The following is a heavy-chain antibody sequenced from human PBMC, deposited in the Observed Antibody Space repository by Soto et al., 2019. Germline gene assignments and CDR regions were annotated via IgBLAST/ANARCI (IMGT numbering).Heavy chain of an antibody. CDR2: IYTSGST. J-gene: IGHJ6*02. CDR1: GGSISSHY. D-gene: IGHD6-6*01. Sequence: PSETLSLTCTVSGGSISSHYWSWIRQPAGKGLEWIGRIYTSGSTNYNPSLKSRVTMSVDTSKNQFSLKLSSVTAADTAVYYCARAVAARPPYYYYGMDVWGQGTTVTVSS. V-gene: IGHV4-4*07. CDR3: ARAVAARPPYYYYGMDV.